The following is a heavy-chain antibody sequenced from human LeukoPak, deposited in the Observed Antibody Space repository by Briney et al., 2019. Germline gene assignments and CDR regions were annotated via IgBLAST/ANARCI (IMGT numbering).Heavy chain of an antibody. D-gene: IGHD4-17*01. J-gene: IGHJ4*02. Sequence: SQTLSLTCVISGDSVSSNSVSWSWIRQPPSRGLEWLGRTYYRSKWFDEYAVSVKSRITINPDTTKNHVSLQLNSVTPEDTAVYYCAREPSRGELDYWGQGVLVTVSS. V-gene: IGHV6-1*01. CDR3: AREPSRGELDY. CDR1: GDSVSSNSVS. CDR2: TYYRSKWFD.